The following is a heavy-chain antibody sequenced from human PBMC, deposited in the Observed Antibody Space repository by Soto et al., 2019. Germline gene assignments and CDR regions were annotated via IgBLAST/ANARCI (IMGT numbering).Heavy chain of an antibody. CDR2: IIPIFGTA. CDR3: ARARGKLAVFDY. Sequence: SVKVSCKASGGTFSSYAISCVRQAPGQGLEWMGGIIPIFGTANYAQKFQGRVTITADESTSTAYMELSSLRSEDTAVYYCARARGKLAVFDYWGQGTLVTVSS. D-gene: IGHD3-3*02. J-gene: IGHJ4*02. CDR1: GGTFSSYA. V-gene: IGHV1-69*13.